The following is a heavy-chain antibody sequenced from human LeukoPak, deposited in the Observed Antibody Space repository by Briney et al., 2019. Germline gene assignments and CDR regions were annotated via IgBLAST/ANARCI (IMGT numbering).Heavy chain of an antibody. CDR1: GFTFSSYA. Sequence: GGSLRLSCAASGFTFSSYAMSWVRQAPGKGLERVSSISAGGSSTYYADSVKGRFTLSRDNSKNTLYLQMNSLSAEDTAMYFCAKRDNSGWYSLDYWGQGTLVTVSS. CDR2: ISAGGSST. J-gene: IGHJ4*02. D-gene: IGHD6-19*01. CDR3: AKRDNSGWYSLDY. V-gene: IGHV3-23*01.